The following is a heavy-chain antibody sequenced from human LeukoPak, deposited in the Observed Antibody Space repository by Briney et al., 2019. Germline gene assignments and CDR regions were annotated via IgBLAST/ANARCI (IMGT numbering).Heavy chain of an antibody. Sequence: GSLRLSCAASGFTFSSYWMHWVRQAPGKGLVWVSRINSDSSSTSYADSVKGRFTISRDNAKNTLYLQMNSLRAEDTAVYYCANAATGTSYFDYWGQGTLVTAYS. CDR3: ANAATGTSYFDY. J-gene: IGHJ4*02. V-gene: IGHV3-74*01. D-gene: IGHD1-1*01. CDR2: INSDSSST. CDR1: GFTFSSYW.